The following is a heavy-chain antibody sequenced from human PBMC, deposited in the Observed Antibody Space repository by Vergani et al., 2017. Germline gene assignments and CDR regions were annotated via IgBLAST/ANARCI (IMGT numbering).Heavy chain of an antibody. J-gene: IGHJ3*02. CDR3: ARVPGYXTMVRGVIPQAFDI. CDR1: GYTFTGYY. V-gene: IGHV1-2*02. CDR2: INPNSGGT. Sequence: QVQLVQSGAEVKKPGASVQVSCKASGYTFTGYYMHWVRQAPGQGLEWMGWINPNSGGTNYAQKFQGRVTMTRDTSISTAYMELSRLRSDDTAVYYCARVPGYXTMVRGVIPQAFDIWGQGTMVTVSS. D-gene: IGHD3-10*01.